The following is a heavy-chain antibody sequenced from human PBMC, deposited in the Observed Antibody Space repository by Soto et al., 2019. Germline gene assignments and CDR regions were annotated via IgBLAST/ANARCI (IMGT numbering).Heavy chain of an antibody. CDR2: IIPIFGTA. D-gene: IGHD4-17*01. CDR3: ARGSWASHYGLGNWFDP. V-gene: IGHV1-69*01. J-gene: IGHJ5*02. CDR1: GGTFSSYA. Sequence: QVQLVQSGAEVKKPGPSVKVSCKASGGTFSSYAISWVRQAPGQGLEWMGGIIPIFGTANYAQKFQGRVTITADESTSTAYMELSSLRSEDTAVYYCARGSWASHYGLGNWFDPWGQGTLVTVSS.